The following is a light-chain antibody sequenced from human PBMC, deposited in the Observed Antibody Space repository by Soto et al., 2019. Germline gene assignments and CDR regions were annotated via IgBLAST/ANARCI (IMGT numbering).Light chain of an antibody. CDR1: QSLLHSDGKTY. J-gene: IGKJ1*01. Sequence: DIVITQTPLSLSVTPGQPASISCRSSQSLLHSDGKTYFYWYLQRPGQPPRLLIYEVSNRFSGVPDRFSGSGSGTDFTLKISRVETDDGGLYFCMQTKQLPVTLGQGTKVDIK. V-gene: IGKV2D-29*01. CDR3: MQTKQLPVT. CDR2: EVS.